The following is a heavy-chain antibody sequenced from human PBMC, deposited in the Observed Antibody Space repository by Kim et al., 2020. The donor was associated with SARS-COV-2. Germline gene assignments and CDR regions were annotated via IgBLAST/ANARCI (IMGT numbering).Heavy chain of an antibody. CDR1: GGSISSGGYY. V-gene: IGHV4-31*03. CDR3: ARGAEISSSWYGGLYYYGMAV. Sequence: SETLSLTCTVSGGSISSGGYYWSWIRQHPGKGLEWIGYIYYSGSTYYNPSLKSRVTISVDTSKNQFSLKLSSVTAADTAVYYCARGAEISSSWYGGLYYYGMAVWGQGTTVTVSS. J-gene: IGHJ6*02. CDR2: IYYSGST. D-gene: IGHD6-13*01.